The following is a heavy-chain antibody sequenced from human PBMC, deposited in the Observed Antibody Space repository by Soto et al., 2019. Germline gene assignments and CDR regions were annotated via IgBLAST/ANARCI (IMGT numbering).Heavy chain of an antibody. D-gene: IGHD5-12*01. J-gene: IGHJ6*02. CDR3: ARYPGPPGSGDDWGRVGTYSDGMDV. Sequence: QVQLVQSGAAVKKPGSSVKVSCKASGGTFSSYAISWVRQAPGHGLEWMGGIITIFGTANYAQKFQGRVTMTADEYTGKAYMELSSLRSEDTAVYYCARYPGPPGSGDDWGRVGTYSDGMDVWGQGTTVTVSS. V-gene: IGHV1-69*01. CDR2: IITIFGTA. CDR1: GGTFSSYA.